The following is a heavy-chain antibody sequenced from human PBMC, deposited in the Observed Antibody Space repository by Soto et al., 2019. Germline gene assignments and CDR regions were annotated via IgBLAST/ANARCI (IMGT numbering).Heavy chain of an antibody. CDR2: IWYDGSNK. Sequence: GGSLRLSCAASGFTFSSYGMHWVRQAPGKGLEWVAVIWYDGSNKYYADSVKGRFTISRDNSKNTLYLQMNSLRAEDTAVYYCARSIALAGQFVDYWGQGTLVTVSS. CDR1: GFTFSSYG. D-gene: IGHD6-19*01. J-gene: IGHJ4*02. CDR3: ARSIALAGQFVDY. V-gene: IGHV3-33*01.